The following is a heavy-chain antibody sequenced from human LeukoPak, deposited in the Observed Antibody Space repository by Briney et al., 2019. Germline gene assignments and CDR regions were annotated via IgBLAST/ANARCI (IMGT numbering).Heavy chain of an antibody. Sequence: SETLSLTCAISGGSISSYYWSWIRQPPGKGLEWIGYIYYSGSTNYNPSLKSRVTISVDTSKNQFSLKLSSVTAADTAVYYCARHRKLGNWFDPWGQGTLVTVSS. V-gene: IGHV4-59*08. D-gene: IGHD7-27*01. J-gene: IGHJ5*02. CDR3: ARHRKLGNWFDP. CDR1: GGSISSYY. CDR2: IYYSGST.